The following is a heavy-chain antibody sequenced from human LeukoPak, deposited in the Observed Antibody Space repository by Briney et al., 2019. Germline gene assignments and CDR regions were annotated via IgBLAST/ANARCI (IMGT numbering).Heavy chain of an antibody. J-gene: IGHJ6*03. V-gene: IGHV4-38-2*01. CDR3: ARCIISTDRSFYSYMDV. CDR2: IFHTGTT. Sequence: SETLSLTCGVSDYTISIGDYWGWIRQPPGKELEWIGYIFHTGTTYYNPALKSRVTISVDTSKNQFSLRLNSVTAADTAVYYCARCIISTDRSFYSYMDVWGRGTTVSVSS. D-gene: IGHD1-1*01. CDR1: DYTISIGDY.